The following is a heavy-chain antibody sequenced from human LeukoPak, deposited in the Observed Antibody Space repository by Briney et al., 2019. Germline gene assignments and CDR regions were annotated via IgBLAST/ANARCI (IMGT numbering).Heavy chain of an antibody. D-gene: IGHD3-22*01. J-gene: IGHJ4*02. CDR1: GFTFSTYP. CDR3: AKDLYSLIIVVLDY. CDR2: ISGSGDST. V-gene: IGHV3-23*01. Sequence: PGGSLRLSCAASGFTFSTYPMSWVRQAPGKGLEWVSAISGSGDSTHYADSVKGRFTISRDNSKNTLYLQMNSLRAEDTAVYYCAKDLYSLIIVVLDYRGQGTLVTVSS.